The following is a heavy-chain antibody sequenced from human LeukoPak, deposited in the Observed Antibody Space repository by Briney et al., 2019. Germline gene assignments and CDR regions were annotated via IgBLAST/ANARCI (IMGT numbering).Heavy chain of an antibody. Sequence: SETLSLTCTVSGGSISSYYWSWIRQPPGKELEWIGYIYYRGSTNYNPSLKSRVTISVDTSKNQFSLKLSSVTAADTAVYYCARVNPYYYYMDVWGKGTTVTISS. CDR1: GGSISSYY. V-gene: IGHV4-59*01. CDR3: ARVNPYYYYMDV. D-gene: IGHD1-14*01. CDR2: IYYRGST. J-gene: IGHJ6*03.